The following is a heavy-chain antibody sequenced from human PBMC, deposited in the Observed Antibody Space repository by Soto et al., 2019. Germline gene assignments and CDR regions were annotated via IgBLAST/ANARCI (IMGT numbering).Heavy chain of an antibody. CDR1: GFIFHLYA. Sequence: PGGSLRLSCAGSGFIFHLYAMSWVRQAPGKGLEWVSTLSFSSSNTYYADSVKGRFTISRDNSKNALYLQMNSLRAEDTAVYYCARDCGLYPLYYFDYWGQGTLVTVSS. J-gene: IGHJ4*02. V-gene: IGHV3-23*01. CDR3: ARDCGLYPLYYFDY. D-gene: IGHD2-21*01. CDR2: LSFSSSNT.